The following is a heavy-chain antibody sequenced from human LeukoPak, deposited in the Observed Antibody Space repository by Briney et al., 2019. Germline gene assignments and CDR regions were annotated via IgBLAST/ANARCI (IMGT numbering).Heavy chain of an antibody. Sequence: TLSLTCTVSGGSISSGSYYWSWIRQPAGKGLEWIGRIYTSGSTNYNPSLKSRVTISVDTSKNQFSLKLSSVTAADTAVYSCAGFAFFRGVITFDYWGQGTLVTVSS. D-gene: IGHD3-10*01. V-gene: IGHV4-61*02. J-gene: IGHJ4*02. CDR3: AGFAFFRGVITFDY. CDR1: GGSISSGSYY. CDR2: IYTSGST.